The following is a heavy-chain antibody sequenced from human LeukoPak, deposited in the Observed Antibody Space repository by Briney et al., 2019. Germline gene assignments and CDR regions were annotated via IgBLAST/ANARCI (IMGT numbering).Heavy chain of an antibody. J-gene: IGHJ4*02. D-gene: IGHD5-12*01. V-gene: IGHV4-34*01. Sequence: PSETLSLTCAVYGGSFSGYYWTWIRQPPGKGLEWIGEINHSGSTNYNPSLESRVTISVDTSKNQFSLKLSSVTAAATAVYYCARGVAFGRYDYSVYWGQGTRVTVSS. CDR2: INHSGST. CDR1: GGSFSGYY. CDR3: ARGVAFGRYDYSVY.